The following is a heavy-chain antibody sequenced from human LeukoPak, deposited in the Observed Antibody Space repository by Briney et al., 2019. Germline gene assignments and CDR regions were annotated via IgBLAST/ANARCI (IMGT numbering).Heavy chain of an antibody. Sequence: PGGSLRLSCAASGFAFSSYAMSWVRQAPGEGLEWVSAISGTSGSTYYADSVKGRFTISRDNANHTLYLQMNSLRAEDTALYYCANTYYFNSPTSYPEFGYWGQGTLVTVSS. J-gene: IGHJ4*02. V-gene: IGHV3-23*01. D-gene: IGHD2/OR15-2a*01. CDR3: ANTYYFNSPTSYPEFGY. CDR2: ISGTSGST. CDR1: GFAFSSYA.